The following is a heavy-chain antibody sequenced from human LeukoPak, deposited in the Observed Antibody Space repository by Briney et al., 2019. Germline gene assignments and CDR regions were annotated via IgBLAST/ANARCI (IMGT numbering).Heavy chain of an antibody. CDR3: ARDRGPNTYDY. CDR2: MNQDGSEQ. D-gene: IGHD3-10*01. Sequence: PGGSLRLSCAASGFTFSRYWLGWVRQAPGKGLEWVANMNQDGSEQYYVESVKGRFTISRDNAKNPLYLQMNSLRVEDTAVYYCARDRGPNTYDYWGQGTLVTVSS. V-gene: IGHV3-7*01. J-gene: IGHJ4*02. CDR1: GFTFSRYW.